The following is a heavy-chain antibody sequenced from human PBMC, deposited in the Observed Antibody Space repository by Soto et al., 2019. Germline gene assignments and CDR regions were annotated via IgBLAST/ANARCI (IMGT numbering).Heavy chain of an antibody. Sequence: SVKVSFKASGGTFSSDAVSWVRQAPGQGLEWMGGLIPILGTTHYAQKFQGRVTITADESTNTAYMELSSLRSDDTAVYYCARASGYVSGWYHDYWGQGTRVTVS. CDR1: GGTFSSDA. D-gene: IGHD6-19*01. J-gene: IGHJ4*02. CDR3: ARASGYVSGWYHDY. V-gene: IGHV1-69*13. CDR2: LIPILGTT.